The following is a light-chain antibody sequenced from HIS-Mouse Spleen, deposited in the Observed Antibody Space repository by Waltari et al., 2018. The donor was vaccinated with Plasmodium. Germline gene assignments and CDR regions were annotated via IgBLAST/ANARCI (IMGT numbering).Light chain of an antibody. Sequence: QSALTQPASVSGSPGQSTTISCTGTSSDFGSYNLVSWYQQHPGKAPKLMIYEGSKRPSGVSNRFSGSKSGNTASLTISGLQAEDEADYYCCSYAGSSTFVFGGGTKLTVL. V-gene: IGLV2-23*03. CDR1: SSDFGSYNL. CDR3: CSYAGSSTFV. J-gene: IGLJ3*02. CDR2: EGS.